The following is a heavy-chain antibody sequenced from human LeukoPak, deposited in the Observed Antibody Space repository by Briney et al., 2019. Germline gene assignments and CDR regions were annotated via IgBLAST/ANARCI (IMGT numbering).Heavy chain of an antibody. D-gene: IGHD6-19*01. J-gene: IGHJ4*02. CDR1: GFTFSSYG. CDR3: AKEGTYSSGFYFDY. Sequence: GGSLRLSCAASGFTFSSYGMHWVRQAPGKGLAWVTFIHHDGSNKYYADSVKGRFTISRDNSKNTLYLQMNSLRAEDTAVYYCAKEGTYSSGFYFDYWGQGTLVTVSS. V-gene: IGHV3-30*02. CDR2: IHHDGSNK.